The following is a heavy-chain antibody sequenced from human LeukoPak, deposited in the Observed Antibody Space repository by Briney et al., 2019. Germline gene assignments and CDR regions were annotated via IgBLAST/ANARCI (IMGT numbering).Heavy chain of an antibody. CDR2: INRDGRST. CDR1: GFTFSNYW. J-gene: IGHJ4*02. D-gene: IGHD4-17*01. CDR3: ALPLRDGDFYFDY. Sequence: PGGCLRLSCAASGFTFSNYWMHWVRQAPGKGLVWVSRINRDGRSTNYADSVKGRFTISRDNAKNTVFLQMNSLRAEDTAVYYCALPLRDGDFYFDYWGQGTLVTVSS. V-gene: IGHV3-74*01.